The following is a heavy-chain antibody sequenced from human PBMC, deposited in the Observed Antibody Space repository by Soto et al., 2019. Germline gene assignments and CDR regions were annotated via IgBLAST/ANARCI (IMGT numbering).Heavy chain of an antibody. Sequence: GASVKVSCKASGYTFTSYGISWVRQAPGQGLEWMGWISAYNGNTNYAQKLQGRVTMTTDTSTSTAYMELRSLRSDDTAVYYCARSLEYDFWSGYPTPSDAFDIWGQGTMVTVSS. V-gene: IGHV1-18*01. J-gene: IGHJ3*02. CDR1: GYTFTSYG. D-gene: IGHD3-3*01. CDR3: ARSLEYDFWSGYPTPSDAFDI. CDR2: ISAYNGNT.